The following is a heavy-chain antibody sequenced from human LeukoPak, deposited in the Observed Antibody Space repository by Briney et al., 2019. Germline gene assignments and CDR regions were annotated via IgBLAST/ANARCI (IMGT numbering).Heavy chain of an antibody. J-gene: IGHJ5*02. Sequence: PSETLSLTCAVYGGSFSGYYWSWIRQPPGKGLEWIGEINHSGSTNYNPSLKSRVTISVDTSKNQFSLKLSSVTAADTAVYYCARGNSSSSEGWFDPWGQGTLVTVSS. V-gene: IGHV4-34*01. CDR2: INHSGST. CDR3: ARGNSSSSEGWFDP. CDR1: GGSFSGYY. D-gene: IGHD6-6*01.